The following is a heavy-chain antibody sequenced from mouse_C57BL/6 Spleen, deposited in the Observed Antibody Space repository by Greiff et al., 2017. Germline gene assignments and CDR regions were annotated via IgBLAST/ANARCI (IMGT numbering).Heavy chain of an antibody. CDR2: INPNNGGT. J-gene: IGHJ3*01. Sequence: EVQLQQSGPELVKPGASVKISCKASGYTFTDYYMNWVKQSHGKSLEWIGDINPNNGGTSYNQKCKGKATLTVDKSSSTAYMELRSLTSEDSAVYYCARSGYGSSRWFAYWGQGTLVTVSA. D-gene: IGHD1-1*01. CDR3: ARSGYGSSRWFAY. V-gene: IGHV1-26*01. CDR1: GYTFTDYY.